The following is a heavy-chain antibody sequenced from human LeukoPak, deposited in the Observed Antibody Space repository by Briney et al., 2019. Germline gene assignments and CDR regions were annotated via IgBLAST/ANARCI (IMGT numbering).Heavy chain of an antibody. CDR1: GYTFTSYG. CDR2: ISAYNGNT. CDR3: ASGPAAIGLADY. J-gene: IGHJ4*02. D-gene: IGHD2-2*02. Sequence: ASVKVSCKASGYTFTSYGIRWVRQAPGQGLEWMGWISAYNGNTNYAQKLQGRVTMTTDTSTSTAYMELRSLRSDDTAVYYCASGPAAIGLADYWGQGTLVTVSS. V-gene: IGHV1-18*01.